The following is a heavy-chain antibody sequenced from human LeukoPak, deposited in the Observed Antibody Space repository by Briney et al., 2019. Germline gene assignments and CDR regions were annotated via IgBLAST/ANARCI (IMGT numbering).Heavy chain of an antibody. Sequence: PGGSLRLSCAASGFTFSNAWMSWVRQAPGKGLEWVGRIKTKTDVGTTDYAAPVKGRSTISREDSKNTLYLQLNSLKTEDTGVYYCVTTTSFYGAKGYWGQGTLVTVSS. CDR2: IKTKTDVGTT. V-gene: IGHV3-15*01. CDR3: VTTTSFYGAKGY. J-gene: IGHJ4*02. CDR1: GFTFSNAW. D-gene: IGHD4-17*01.